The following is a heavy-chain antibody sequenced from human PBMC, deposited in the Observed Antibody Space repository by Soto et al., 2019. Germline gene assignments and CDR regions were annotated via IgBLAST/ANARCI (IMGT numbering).Heavy chain of an antibody. D-gene: IGHD1-7*01. CDR3: ARGVLTGTPDY. V-gene: IGHV4-34*01. Sequence: SETLSLTCAVYGGSFSGYYWNWIRQPPGKGLEWIGEINHSGSTNYNPSLETRVTISMDTSKNQFSLKLSSVFAADTAVYYCARGVLTGTPDYRGQGTLVTVSS. CDR2: INHSGST. J-gene: IGHJ4*02. CDR1: GGSFSGYY.